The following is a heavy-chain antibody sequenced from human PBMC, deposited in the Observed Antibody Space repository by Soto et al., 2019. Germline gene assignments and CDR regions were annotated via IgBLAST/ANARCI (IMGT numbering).Heavy chain of an antibody. CDR1: GFTFRSYN. J-gene: IGHJ4*01. CDR2: ISSSSSTI. Sequence: DVQLVESGGGLVQPGGSLRLSCAASGFTFRSYNMNWVRQAPGKGLDWLSYISSSSSTIYYPDSVKGRFTISRDNAKNPLYLQLNSLRDDDTAMYYCARGGTIAVTSIGDYWGQGTLVTVSS. V-gene: IGHV3-48*02. CDR3: ARGGTIAVTSIGDY. D-gene: IGHD5-12*01.